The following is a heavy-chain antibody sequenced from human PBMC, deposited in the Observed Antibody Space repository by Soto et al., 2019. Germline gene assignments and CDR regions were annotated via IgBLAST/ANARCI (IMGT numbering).Heavy chain of an antibody. D-gene: IGHD3-10*01. Sequence: GASVKVSCKASGGTFSSYAISWVRQAPGQGLEWMGGIIPIFGTANYAQKFQGRVTITADESTSTAYMELSSLRSEDTAVYYCARSRGWGFITMVRGANSYYFDYWGQGTLVTVSS. CDR1: GGTFSSYA. J-gene: IGHJ4*02. V-gene: IGHV1-69*13. CDR2: IIPIFGTA. CDR3: ARSRGWGFITMVRGANSYYFDY.